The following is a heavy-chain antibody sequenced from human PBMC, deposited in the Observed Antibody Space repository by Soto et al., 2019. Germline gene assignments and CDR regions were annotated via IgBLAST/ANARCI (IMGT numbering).Heavy chain of an antibody. D-gene: IGHD6-13*01. V-gene: IGHV4-59*01. CDR1: GGSISSYY. CDR2: IYYSGST. Sequence: QVQLQESGPGLVKPSETLSLTCTVSGGSISSYYWSWIRQPPGKGLEWIGYIYYSGSTNYNPSLKSRVTISVDTSKNQFSLKLSSVTAADTAVYYCARVRIAAAGPYFDYWGQGTLVTVSS. CDR3: ARVRIAAAGPYFDY. J-gene: IGHJ4*02.